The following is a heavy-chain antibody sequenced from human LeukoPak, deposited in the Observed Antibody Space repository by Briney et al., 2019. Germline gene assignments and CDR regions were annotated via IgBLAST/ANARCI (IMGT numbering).Heavy chain of an antibody. CDR3: ARASFGELLFALDY. V-gene: IGHV3-30-3*01. CDR2: ISYDGSNK. D-gene: IGHD3-10*01. Sequence: PGRSLRLSCAAPGFTFSSYAMHWVRQAPGKGLEWVAVISYDGSNKYYADSVKGRFTISRDNSKNTLYLQMNSLRAEDTAVYYCARASFGELLFALDYWGQGTLVTVSS. CDR1: GFTFSSYA. J-gene: IGHJ4*02.